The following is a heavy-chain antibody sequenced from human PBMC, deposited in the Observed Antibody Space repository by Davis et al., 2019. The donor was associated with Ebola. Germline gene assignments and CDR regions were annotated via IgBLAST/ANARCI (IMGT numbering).Heavy chain of an antibody. CDR2: INPSGGST. CDR3: ARLAFGETGLDV. J-gene: IGHJ6*04. Sequence: AASVKVSCKASGYTFTSYYMHWVRQAPGQGLEWMGVINPSGGSTTYEQKFQGRVTMTRDTSTSTVYMVLRSLRSEDTAVYYCARLAFGETGLDVWGKGTTVTVSS. CDR1: GYTFTSYY. V-gene: IGHV1-46*01. D-gene: IGHD3-10*01.